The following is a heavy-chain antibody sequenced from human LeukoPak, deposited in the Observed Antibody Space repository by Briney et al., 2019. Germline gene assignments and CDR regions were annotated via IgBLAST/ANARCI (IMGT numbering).Heavy chain of an antibody. D-gene: IGHD1-26*01. V-gene: IGHV1-18*01. CDR1: GYTFTSYG. CDR3: ARDRSGGSWSYYLYYYYGMDV. Sequence: ASVKVSCKASGYTFTSYGISWVRQAPGQGLEWMGWISAYNGNTNYAQKLQGRVTMTTDTSTSTAYMELRSLRSDDTAVYYCARDRSGGSWSYYLYYYYGMDVWGQGTTVTVSS. J-gene: IGHJ6*02. CDR2: ISAYNGNT.